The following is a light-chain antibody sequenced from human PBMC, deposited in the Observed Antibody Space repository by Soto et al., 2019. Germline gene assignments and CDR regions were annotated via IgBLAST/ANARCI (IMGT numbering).Light chain of an antibody. Sequence: QAVVTQPPSVSGAPGQRVTISCTGSSSNIGAGYDVHWYQQLPGTAPKLLIHGNSNRPSGVPDRFSGSKFGTSASLAITGLQAEDEADYYCQSYDSSLSGSVFGEGTKLT. V-gene: IGLV1-40*01. CDR3: QSYDSSLSGSV. CDR2: GNS. J-gene: IGLJ2*01. CDR1: SSNIGAGYD.